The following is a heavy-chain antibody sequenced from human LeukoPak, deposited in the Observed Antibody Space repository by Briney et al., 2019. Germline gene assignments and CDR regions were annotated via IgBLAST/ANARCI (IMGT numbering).Heavy chain of an antibody. V-gene: IGHV1-18*04. CDR1: GYTFTGYY. J-gene: IGHJ4*02. Sequence: ASVKASCKASGYTFTGYYMHWVRQAPGQGLEWMGWISAYNGNTNYAQKLQGRVTVTTDTSTSTAYMELRSLRSDDTAVYYCAREGKGAYSSGWYAYYFDYWGQGTLVTVSS. CDR2: ISAYNGNT. D-gene: IGHD6-19*01. CDR3: AREGKGAYSSGWYAYYFDY.